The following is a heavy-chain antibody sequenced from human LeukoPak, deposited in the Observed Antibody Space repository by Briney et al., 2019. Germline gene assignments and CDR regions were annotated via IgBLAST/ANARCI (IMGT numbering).Heavy chain of an antibody. CDR1: GFTFSSYA. CDR2: ISSDGSNK. CDR3: ARALRYYIAAAGECGY. J-gene: IGHJ4*02. Sequence: GRSLRLSCAASGFTFSSYAMHWVRQAPGKGLEWVAVISSDGSNKYYADSVKGRFTISRDNSKNTLYLQMNRLRAEDTAVYYCARALRYYIAAAGECGYSGQGTLVTVSS. V-gene: IGHV3-30*04. D-gene: IGHD6-13*01.